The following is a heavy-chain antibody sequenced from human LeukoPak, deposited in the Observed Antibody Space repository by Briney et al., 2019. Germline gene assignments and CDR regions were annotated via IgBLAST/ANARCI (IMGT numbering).Heavy chain of an antibody. D-gene: IGHD6-19*01. CDR2: TYYRSKWYN. Sequence: SRTPSLTCDISGDSVSSNSAAWNWIRQSPSRGLEWLARTYYRSKWYNDYAVSVKSRITINPDTSKNQFSLHLNSVTPEDTAVYYCARESIVVAGTPYYFDYWGQGTQVTVSS. CDR3: ARESIVVAGTPYYFDY. CDR1: GDSVSSNSAA. J-gene: IGHJ4*02. V-gene: IGHV6-1*01.